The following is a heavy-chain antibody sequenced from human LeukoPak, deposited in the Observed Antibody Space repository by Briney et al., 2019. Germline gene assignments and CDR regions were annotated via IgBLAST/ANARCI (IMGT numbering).Heavy chain of an antibody. CDR2: IGIDSGNT. Sequence: GGSLRLSCTASGFPFIEYSMNWVRQVPGKGLEWISYIGIDSGNTKYADSVRGRFTISADKAKNSLYLQMNSLRVEDTAVYYCARDHNYAFDNWGQGTLAPVAS. CDR3: ARDHNYAFDN. V-gene: IGHV3-48*01. CDR1: GFPFIEYS. D-gene: IGHD1-1*01. J-gene: IGHJ4*02.